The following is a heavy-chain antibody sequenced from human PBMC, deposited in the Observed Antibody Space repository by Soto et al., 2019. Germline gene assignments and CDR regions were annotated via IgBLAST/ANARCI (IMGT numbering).Heavy chain of an antibody. Sequence: EVQLVESGGGLVQPGGSLRLSCVASGFTFDTYWMSWVRQAPGKGLEWVANIKKDGSEKYYVDSVKGRFTISRDNAQISLYLQVSGLRAEDTAVYYCARKGFRDYSDYFDSWGQGTLVTVAS. CDR3: ARKGFRDYSDYFDS. CDR2: IKKDGSEK. V-gene: IGHV3-7*01. D-gene: IGHD4-17*01. CDR1: GFTFDTYW. J-gene: IGHJ4*02.